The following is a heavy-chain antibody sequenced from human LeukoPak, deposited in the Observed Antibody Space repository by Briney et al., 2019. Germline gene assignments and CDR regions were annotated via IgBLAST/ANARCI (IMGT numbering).Heavy chain of an antibody. J-gene: IGHJ4*02. V-gene: IGHV4-38-2*02. CDR3: ARAREPLLYTYYFDY. D-gene: IGHD3-10*01. CDR2: ISHSGST. CDR1: GYSISSGYY. Sequence: SETLSLTCTVSGYSISSGYYWGWIRQPPGKGLEWIGRISHSGSTYYNPSLKSRVTVSVDTSKNQLSLRLSCVTAADTAVYYCARAREPLLYTYYFDYWGQGTLVTVSS.